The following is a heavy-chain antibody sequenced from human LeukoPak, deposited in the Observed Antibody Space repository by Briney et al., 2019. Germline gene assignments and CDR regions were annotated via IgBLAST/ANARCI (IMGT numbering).Heavy chain of an antibody. CDR3: AREGQDYGDYHFDY. CDR1: GYTFTSYG. CDR2: INPSGGST. D-gene: IGHD4-17*01. Sequence: ASVKVSCKASGYTFTSYGISWVRQAPGQGLEWMGIINPSGGSTSYAQKFQGRVTMTRDTSTSTVYMELSSLRSEDTAVYYCAREGQDYGDYHFDYWGQGTLVTVSS. V-gene: IGHV1-46*01. J-gene: IGHJ4*02.